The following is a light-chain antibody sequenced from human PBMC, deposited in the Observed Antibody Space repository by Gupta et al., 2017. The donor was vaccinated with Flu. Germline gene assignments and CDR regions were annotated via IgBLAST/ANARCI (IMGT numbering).Light chain of an antibody. CDR3: NSWSISETPPVI. CDR2: GQT. J-gene: IGLJ2*01. CDR1: SVRSYS. V-gene: IGLV3-19*02. Sequence: VALGQTVRIACQGDSVRSYSASWYRQKQGQAPALFLYGQTNRPSGHPSRFWRTGSGTTGALTITGTQGEDQAGHYCNSWSISETPPVIFG.